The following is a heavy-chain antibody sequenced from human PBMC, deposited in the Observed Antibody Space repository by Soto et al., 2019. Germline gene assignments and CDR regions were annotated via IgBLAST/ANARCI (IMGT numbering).Heavy chain of an antibody. V-gene: IGHV3-30-3*01. CDR2: ISYDGSNK. Sequence: GGSLRLSCAASGFTFSSYAMHWVRQAPGKGLEWVAVISYDGSNKYYADSVKGRFTISRDNSKNTLYLQMNSLRAEDTAVYYCATSIAARRYFDYWGQGTLVTVSP. CDR1: GFTFSSYA. D-gene: IGHD6-6*01. CDR3: ATSIAARRYFDY. J-gene: IGHJ4*02.